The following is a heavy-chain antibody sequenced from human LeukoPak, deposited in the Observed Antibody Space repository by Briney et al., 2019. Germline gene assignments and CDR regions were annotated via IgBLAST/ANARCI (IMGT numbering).Heavy chain of an antibody. V-gene: IGHV4-61*01. CDR2: IYYSGST. CDR3: ARDGNHYYHSKGRNRLTSNWFDP. CDR1: GDSVSSRSYY. Sequence: TSETLSLTCTVSGDSVSSRSYYWSWIRQPPGTGLEWIGYIYYSGSTNYNPSLKSRVTISVDTSKNQFSLKLSSVTAADTDVYYCARDGNHYYHSKGRNRLTSNWFDPWGQGTLVTVSS. J-gene: IGHJ5*02. D-gene: IGHD3-22*01.